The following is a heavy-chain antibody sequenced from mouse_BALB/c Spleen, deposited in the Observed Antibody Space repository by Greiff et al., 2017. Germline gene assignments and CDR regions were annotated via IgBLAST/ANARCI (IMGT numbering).Heavy chain of an antibody. D-gene: IGHD2-12*01. CDR3: TRSYLTGFYAMDY. CDR2: IRLKSNNYAT. Sequence: EVKVVESGGGLVQPGGSMKLSCVASGFTFSNYWMNWVRQSPEKGLEWVAEIRLKSNNYATHYAESVKGRFTISRDDSKSSVYLQMNNLRAEDTGIYYCTRSYLTGFYAMDYWGQGTSVTVSS. J-gene: IGHJ4*01. CDR1: GFTFSNYW. V-gene: IGHV6-6*02.